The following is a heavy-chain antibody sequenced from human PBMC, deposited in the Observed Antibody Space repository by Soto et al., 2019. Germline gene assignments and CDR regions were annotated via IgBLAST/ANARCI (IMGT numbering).Heavy chain of an antibody. CDR3: AREYTAWPLAYGLDV. CDR2: ISSRSDI. D-gene: IGHD2-2*02. CDR1: GFTFSTYG. Sequence: WGSMRLSSVACGFTFSTYGINWVRQAPGKGLEWVSSISSRSDIYYADSVKGRFTISRDNAKNSVSLQMNSLRAEDTAVYYCAREYTAWPLAYGLDVWGQGTSLTVSS. J-gene: IGHJ6*02. V-gene: IGHV3-21*01.